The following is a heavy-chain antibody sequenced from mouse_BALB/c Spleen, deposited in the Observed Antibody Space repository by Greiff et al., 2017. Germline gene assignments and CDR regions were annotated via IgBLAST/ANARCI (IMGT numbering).Heavy chain of an antibody. J-gene: IGHJ1*01. CDR1: GFTFTDYY. V-gene: IGHV7-3*02. CDR3: ARDPLYYYGSSWYFDV. CDR2: IRNKANGYTT. D-gene: IGHD1-1*01. Sequence: DVQLVESGGGLVQPGGSLRLSCATSGFTFTDYYMSWVRQPPGKALEWLGFIRNKANGYTTEYSASVKGRFTISRDNSQSILYLQMNTLRAEDSATYYCARDPLYYYGSSWYFDVWGAGTTVTVSS.